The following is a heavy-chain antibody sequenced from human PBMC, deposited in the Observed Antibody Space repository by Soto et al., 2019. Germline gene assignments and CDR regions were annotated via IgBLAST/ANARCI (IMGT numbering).Heavy chain of an antibody. Sequence: SETLSLTCAVSGGSFSGYYWSWIRQPPGKGLEWIGEINHSGSTNYNPSLKSRVTISVDTSKNQFSLKLSSVTAADTAVYYCARAVRGRARYDSRLLRYYYYMDVWGKGTTVTVSS. D-gene: IGHD3-10*01. J-gene: IGHJ6*03. CDR2: INHSGST. V-gene: IGHV4-34*01. CDR3: ARAVRGRARYDSRLLRYYYYMDV. CDR1: GGSFSGYY.